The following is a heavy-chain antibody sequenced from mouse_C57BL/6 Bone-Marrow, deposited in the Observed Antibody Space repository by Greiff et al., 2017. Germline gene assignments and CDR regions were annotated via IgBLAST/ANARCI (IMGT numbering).Heavy chain of an antibody. CDR2: ISAGGSYT. V-gene: IGHV5-4*01. CDR3: ERDSEQLRLNYFDY. J-gene: IGHJ2*01. CDR1: GFTFSSYA. D-gene: IGHD3-2*02. Sequence: EVKVVESGGGLVKPGGSLKLSYAASGFTFSSYAMSWVRQTPEKRLEWVGTISAGGSYTNYPDNVKGRFTVSRDTAKNNMYLQMSHLKSEDTDMYARERDSEQLRLNYFDYWGQGTTLTVSS.